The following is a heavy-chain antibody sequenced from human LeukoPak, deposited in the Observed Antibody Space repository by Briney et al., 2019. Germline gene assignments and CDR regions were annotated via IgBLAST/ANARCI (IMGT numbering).Heavy chain of an antibody. CDR2: IYTTGST. D-gene: IGHD6-19*01. Sequence: SETLSLTCTFSGGSISSYYWTWIRQPAGKRLEWIGRIYTTGSTNYNPSLNSRVTMSVDTSKNQFSLKLSSVTASGTAVYYCAGQIAVAGKAGFDDWGQGTLVTVSS. J-gene: IGHJ4*02. V-gene: IGHV4-4*07. CDR3: AGQIAVAGKAGFDD. CDR1: GGSISSYY.